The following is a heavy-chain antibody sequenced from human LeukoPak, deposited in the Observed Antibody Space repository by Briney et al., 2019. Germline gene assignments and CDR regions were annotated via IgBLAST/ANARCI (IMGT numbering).Heavy chain of an antibody. Sequence: GASVKVFCKASGYTFTGYYMHWVRQAPGQGLEWMGRINPNSGGTNYAQKFQGRVTMTRDTSISTAYMELSRLRSDDTAVYYCARLQYSSSSPIDYWGQGTLVTVSS. D-gene: IGHD6-6*01. CDR1: GYTFTGYY. J-gene: IGHJ4*02. V-gene: IGHV1-2*06. CDR3: ARLQYSSSSPIDY. CDR2: INPNSGGT.